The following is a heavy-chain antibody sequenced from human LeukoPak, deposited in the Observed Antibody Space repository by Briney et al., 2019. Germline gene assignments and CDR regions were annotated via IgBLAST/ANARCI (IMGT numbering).Heavy chain of an antibody. J-gene: IGHJ3*02. CDR1: GFTFSSYG. Sequence: PGGSLRLSCAASGFTFSSYGMHWVRQAPGKGLEWVSAISGSGGGTYYADSVKGRFTISRDNSKNTLYVQMNSLRAEDTAVYYCAKALAMAGTFTFDIWGQGTLVTVSS. CDR3: AKALAMAGTFTFDI. V-gene: IGHV3-23*01. CDR2: ISGSGGGT. D-gene: IGHD6-19*01.